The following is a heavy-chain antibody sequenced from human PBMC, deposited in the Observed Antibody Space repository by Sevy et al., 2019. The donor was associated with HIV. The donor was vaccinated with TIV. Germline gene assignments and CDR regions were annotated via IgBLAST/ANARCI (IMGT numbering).Heavy chain of an antibody. CDR2: ISAYNGNT. D-gene: IGHD3-3*01. Sequence: ASVKVSCKASGYTFTSYGISWVRQAPGQGLEWMGWISAYNGNTNYAQKLQGRVTMTTDTSTSTAYMELRSLRSDDTAVYYCARAFAYGFLGWLSPGSGMDVWGQGTTVTVSS. CDR1: GYTFTSYG. J-gene: IGHJ6*02. V-gene: IGHV1-18*01. CDR3: ARAFAYGFLGWLSPGSGMDV.